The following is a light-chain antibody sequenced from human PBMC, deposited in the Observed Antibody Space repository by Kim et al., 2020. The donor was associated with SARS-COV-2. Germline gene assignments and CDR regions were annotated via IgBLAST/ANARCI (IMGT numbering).Light chain of an antibody. CDR2: EVS. J-gene: IGLJ2*01. CDR3: CSYATGTTLV. CDR1: SSDFGNYDL. V-gene: IGLV2-23*02. Sequence: GQSFTVSCTGTSSDFGNYDLVSWYQQHPGKAPKLLISEVSKRPSGVSNRFSGSKSGNTASLTISGLQADDEADYYCCSYATGTTLVFGGGTQLTVL.